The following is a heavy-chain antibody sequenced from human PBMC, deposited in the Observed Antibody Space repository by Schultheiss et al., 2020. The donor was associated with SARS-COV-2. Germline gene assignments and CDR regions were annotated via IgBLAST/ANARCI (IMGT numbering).Heavy chain of an antibody. CDR2: IYTSGST. CDR1: GGSFSGYY. Sequence: SETLSLTCAVYGGSFSGYYWSWIRQPPGKGLEWIGRIYTSGSTNYNPSLKSRVTMSVDTSKNQFSLKLSSVTAADTAVYYCARDHDSSGYYPEYFQHWGQGTLVTVSS. CDR3: ARDHDSSGYYPEYFQH. V-gene: IGHV4-4*07. J-gene: IGHJ1*01. D-gene: IGHD3-22*01.